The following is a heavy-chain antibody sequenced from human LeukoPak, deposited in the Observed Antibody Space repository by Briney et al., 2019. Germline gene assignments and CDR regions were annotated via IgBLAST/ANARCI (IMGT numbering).Heavy chain of an antibody. CDR1: GFTFSSYW. V-gene: IGHV3-74*01. CDR3: AKDGGGYCNNSSC. D-gene: IGHD2-2*01. J-gene: IGHJ4*02. CDR2: INTDGSST. Sequence: GGSLRLSCAASGFTFSSYWMHWVRQAPGKGLVWVSRINTDGSSTSYADSVRGRFTIYRDNSKDTLYLQMNSLGAADTAVYYCAKDGGGYCNNSSCWGQGTLVTVSS.